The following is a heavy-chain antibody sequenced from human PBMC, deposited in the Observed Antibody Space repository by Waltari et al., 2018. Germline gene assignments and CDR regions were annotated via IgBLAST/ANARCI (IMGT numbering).Heavy chain of an antibody. J-gene: IGHJ4*02. CDR1: GGSISSSSYY. D-gene: IGHD2-21*01. CDR3: ASMLHCGGDCYSVDY. Sequence: QLQLQESGPGLVKPSETLSLTCTVSGGSISSSSYYWGWIRQPPGKGLEWIGGMYYSGSTYYNPSLKSRVTISVDTSKNQFSLKLSSVTAADTAVYYCASMLHCGGDCYSVDYWGQGTLVTVSS. CDR2: MYYSGST. V-gene: IGHV4-39*01.